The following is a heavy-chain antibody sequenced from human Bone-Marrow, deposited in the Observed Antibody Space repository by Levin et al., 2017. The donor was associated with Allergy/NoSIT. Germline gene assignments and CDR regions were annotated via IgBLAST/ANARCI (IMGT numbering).Heavy chain of an antibody. J-gene: IGHJ6*02. CDR1: GFTFSSYA. D-gene: IGHD2-2*01. V-gene: IGHV3-23*01. CDR2: ISGSGGST. CDR3: AKELRTAPGVVPAAIDYYYGMDV. Sequence: GESLKISCAASGFTFSSYAMSWVRQAPGKGLEWVSAISGSGGSTYYADSVKGRFTISRDNSKNTLYLQMNSLRAEDTAVYYCAKELRTAPGVVPAAIDYYYGMDVWGQGTTVTVSS.